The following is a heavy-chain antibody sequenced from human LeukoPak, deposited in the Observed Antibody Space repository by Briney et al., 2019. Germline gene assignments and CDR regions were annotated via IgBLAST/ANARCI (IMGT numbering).Heavy chain of an antibody. CDR2: INPNRGVT. Sequence: ASVKVSCKASGYTFTGYYIHWVRQAPGQGLEWMGWINPNRGVTNYAQKVQSRVMMTTDTSTSTAYMELRSLRSDDTAVYYCARDATIFGVVSSFDYWGQGTLVTVSS. D-gene: IGHD3-3*01. J-gene: IGHJ4*02. V-gene: IGHV1-2*02. CDR1: GYTFTGYY. CDR3: ARDATIFGVVSSFDY.